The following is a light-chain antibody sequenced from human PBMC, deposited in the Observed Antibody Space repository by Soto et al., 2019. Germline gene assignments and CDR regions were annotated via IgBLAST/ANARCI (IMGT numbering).Light chain of an antibody. V-gene: IGLV2-14*01. CDR2: EVN. J-gene: IGLJ3*02. CDR3: TSYTMNNTVV. Sequence: QSALTQPASVSGSPGQSITISCTGTSSDVGGYNYVSWYQQHPGKAPKVMIYEVNNRPSGVSDRFSGSKSANTASLTISGLQAEDEADYFCTSYTMNNTVVCGAGTKLTVL. CDR1: SSDVGGYNY.